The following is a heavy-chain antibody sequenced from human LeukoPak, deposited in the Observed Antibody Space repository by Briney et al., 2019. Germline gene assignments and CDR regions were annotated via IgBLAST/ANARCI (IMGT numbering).Heavy chain of an antibody. D-gene: IGHD3-22*01. V-gene: IGHV3-30*18. Sequence: GGSLRLSCAASGFTVSSNYMNWVRQAPGKGLEWVAVISYDGSNKYYADSVKGRFTISRDNSKNTLYLQMNSLRAEDTAVYYCAKLLSDDSSGYRTANFDYWGQGTLVTVSS. J-gene: IGHJ4*02. CDR3: AKLLSDDSSGYRTANFDY. CDR1: GFTVSSNY. CDR2: ISYDGSNK.